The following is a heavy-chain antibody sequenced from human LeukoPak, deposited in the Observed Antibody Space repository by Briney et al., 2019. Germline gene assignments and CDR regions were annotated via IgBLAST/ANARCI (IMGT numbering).Heavy chain of an antibody. CDR3: ARDGALKYYYGSGSYPGTYYFDY. D-gene: IGHD3-10*01. CDR2: ISSSSSYI. J-gene: IGHJ4*02. CDR1: GFTFSSYS. Sequence: PGGSLRLSCAASGFTFSSYSMNWVRQAPGKGLEWVSSISSSSSYIYYADSVKGRFTISRDNAKNSLYLQMNSLRAEDTAVYYCARDGALKYYYGSGSYPGTYYFDYWGQGTLVTVSS. V-gene: IGHV3-21*01.